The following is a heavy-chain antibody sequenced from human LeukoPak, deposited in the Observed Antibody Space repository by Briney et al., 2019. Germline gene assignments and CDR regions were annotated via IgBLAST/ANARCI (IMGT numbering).Heavy chain of an antibody. D-gene: IGHD1/OR15-1a*01. CDR3: AKSNRSSTDY. CDR1: GFTVTGYS. Sequence: GGSLRLSCVVSGFTVTGYSMHWVRQAPGKGLEWVAVMSYDGTNKYYADSVKGRFTISRDNSKNTLYLQMNNLRAQDTAVYYCAKSNRSSTDYWGQGTLVTVSS. CDR2: MSYDGTNK. J-gene: IGHJ4*02. V-gene: IGHV3-30-3*02.